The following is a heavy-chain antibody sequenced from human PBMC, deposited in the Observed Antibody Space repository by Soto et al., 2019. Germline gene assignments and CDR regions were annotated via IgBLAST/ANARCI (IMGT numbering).Heavy chain of an antibody. V-gene: IGHV3-23*01. CDR1: GFTFSSYA. CDR3: AKDRQSYDILTGPWALFDY. J-gene: IGHJ4*02. Sequence: GGSLRLSCAASGFTFSSYAMSWVRQAPGKGLELVSAISGSGGSTYYADSVKGRFTISRDNSKNTLYLQMNSLRAEDTAVYFFAKDRQSYDILTGPWALFDYWGQGTLVTVSS. D-gene: IGHD3-9*01. CDR2: ISGSGGST.